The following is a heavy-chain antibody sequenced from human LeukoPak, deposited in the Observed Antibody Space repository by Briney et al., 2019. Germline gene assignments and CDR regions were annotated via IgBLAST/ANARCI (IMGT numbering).Heavy chain of an antibody. D-gene: IGHD1-26*01. V-gene: IGHV1-18*01. CDR2: ISAYNGNT. Sequence: GASVKVSCKASGYTFTSYGISWVRQAPGQGLEWMGWISAYNGNTNYAQKLQGRVTMTTDTSTSTAYMELRSLRSDDTAVYYCASGKYSGSYSEFGYWGQGTLVTVSS. J-gene: IGHJ4*02. CDR3: ASGKYSGSYSEFGY. CDR1: GYTFTSYG.